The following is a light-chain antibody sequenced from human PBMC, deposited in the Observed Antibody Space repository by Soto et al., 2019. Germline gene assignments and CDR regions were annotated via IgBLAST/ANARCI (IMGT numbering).Light chain of an antibody. CDR3: HQSYSTPQT. J-gene: IGKJ1*01. Sequence: DIQMTQSPSSLSASVGDRVTITCRASQSISSYLNWYQQKPGKSPKPLIYAASSLQSGVPSRFSGSRSRTDFSLTISSLQTEDFDTYYCHQSYSTPQTFGQGTKV. V-gene: IGKV1-39*01. CDR2: AAS. CDR1: QSISSY.